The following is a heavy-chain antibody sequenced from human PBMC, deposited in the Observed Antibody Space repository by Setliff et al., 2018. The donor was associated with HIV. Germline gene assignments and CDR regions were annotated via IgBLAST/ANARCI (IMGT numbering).Heavy chain of an antibody. CDR1: GGSFSGYY. V-gene: IGHV4-34*01. Sequence: PSETLSPTCAVYGGSFSGYYWSWIRQPPGKGLEWIGEINHRGSTNCNPSLKSRVSISVDTSKNQFSLKLSSVTAADTAVYYCATLKMATIYRDFDYWGQGTLVTVSS. CDR3: ATLKMATIYRDFDY. CDR2: INHRGST. J-gene: IGHJ4*02. D-gene: IGHD5-12*01.